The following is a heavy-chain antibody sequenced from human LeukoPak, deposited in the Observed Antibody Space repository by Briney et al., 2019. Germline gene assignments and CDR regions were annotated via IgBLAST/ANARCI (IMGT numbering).Heavy chain of an antibody. J-gene: IGHJ5*01. V-gene: IGHV3-23*01. D-gene: IGHD6-6*01. CDR1: GFTFSSYA. Sequence: GGSLRLSCAASGFTFSSYAMNWVRQAPGKGLEWVSSGHSDGTTYYADSVKGRFTVSRENSKNTLSLQMNSLRAEDTAVYYCAKGSRIAARPTIWFDSWGQGTLVTVSS. CDR2: GHSDGTT. CDR3: AKGSRIAARPTIWFDS.